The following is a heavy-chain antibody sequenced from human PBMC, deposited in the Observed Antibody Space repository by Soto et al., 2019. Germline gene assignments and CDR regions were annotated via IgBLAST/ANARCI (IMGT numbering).Heavy chain of an antibody. CDR1: GFSFSNYA. CDR3: TRDPYGGSRYYFDS. CDR2: IWYDGSNK. D-gene: IGHD1-26*01. Sequence: PGGSLRLSCAASGFSFSNYAMHWVRQAPGKGLEWVAVIWYDGSNKYYADSVKGRFTISKDNSQNTLYLQMNSLRAEDTAVYYCTRDPYGGSRYYFDSWGQGTLVTV. J-gene: IGHJ4*02. V-gene: IGHV3-33*01.